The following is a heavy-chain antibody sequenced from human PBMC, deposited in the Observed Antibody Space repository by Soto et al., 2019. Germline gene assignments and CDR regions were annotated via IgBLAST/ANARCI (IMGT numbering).Heavy chain of an antibody. V-gene: IGHV3-23*01. CDR1: GFTFSSYA. J-gene: IGHJ6*02. Sequence: PGGSLRLSCAVSGFTFSSYAMSWVRQAPGKGLEWVSAISGSGGSTYYADSVKGRFTISRDNSKNTLYLQMNSLRAEDTAVYYCAKHHFDWPSVSFYYYGMDVWGQGTTVTVSS. CDR2: ISGSGGST. D-gene: IGHD3-9*01. CDR3: AKHHFDWPSVSFYYYGMDV.